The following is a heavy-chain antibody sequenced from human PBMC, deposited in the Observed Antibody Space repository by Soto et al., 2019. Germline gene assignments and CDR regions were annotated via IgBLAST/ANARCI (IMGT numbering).Heavy chain of an antibody. CDR1: GFTFSSYG. CDR3: AKDRVTSLGSHPFDY. J-gene: IGHJ4*02. V-gene: IGHV3-30*18. Sequence: GGSLRLSCAASGFTFSSYGMHWVRQAPGKGLEWVAVISYDGSNKYYADSVKGRFTISRDNSKNTLYLQMNSLRAEDTAVYYCAKDRVTSLGSHPFDYWGQGTLVTVSS. D-gene: IGHD1-26*01. CDR2: ISYDGSNK.